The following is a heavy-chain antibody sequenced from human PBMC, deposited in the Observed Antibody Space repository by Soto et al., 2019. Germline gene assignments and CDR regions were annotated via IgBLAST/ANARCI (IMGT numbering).Heavy chain of an antibody. J-gene: IGHJ6*02. CDR1: GGTFSSYA. V-gene: IGHV1-69*01. D-gene: IGHD2-2*01. CDR3: ARSQGSSTSLEIYYYYYYGMDV. Sequence: QVQLVQSGAEVKKPGSSVKVSCKASGGTFSSYAISWVRQAPGQGLEWMGGIIPIPGTANYAQKFQGRVTLTADESTSTAYMERSSLRSADTAVYYCARSQGSSTSLEIYYYYYYGMDVWGQGTTVTVSS. CDR2: IIPIPGTA.